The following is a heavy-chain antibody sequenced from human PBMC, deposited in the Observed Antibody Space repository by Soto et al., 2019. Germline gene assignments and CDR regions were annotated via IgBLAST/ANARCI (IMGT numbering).Heavy chain of an antibody. V-gene: IGHV1-69*06. CDR2: IIPIFGTA. CDR1: GGTFSSYA. J-gene: IGHJ4*02. D-gene: IGHD3-22*01. Sequence: ASVKVSCKASGGTFSSYAISWVRQAPGQGLEWMGGIIPIFGTAIYAQKFQGRVTMTEDTSTDTAYMELSSLRSEDTAVYYCATDPRGAYYYDSSGYYHFDYWGQGTLVTVSS. CDR3: ATDPRGAYYYDSSGYYHFDY.